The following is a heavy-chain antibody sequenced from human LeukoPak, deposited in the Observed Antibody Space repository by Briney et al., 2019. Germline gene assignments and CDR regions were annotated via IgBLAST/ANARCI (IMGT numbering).Heavy chain of an antibody. CDR3: ARAYDFWSGSYGMDV. CDR1: GYTFTSYE. J-gene: IGHJ6*02. CDR2: MNPNSGNT. V-gene: IGHV1-8*01. Sequence: ASVKVSCKASGYTFTSYEINWVRQATGQGLEWMGWMNPNSGNTGYAQKFQGGVTMTRNTSISTAYMELSSLRSEDTAVYYCARAYDFWSGSYGMDVWGQGTTVTVSS. D-gene: IGHD3-3*01.